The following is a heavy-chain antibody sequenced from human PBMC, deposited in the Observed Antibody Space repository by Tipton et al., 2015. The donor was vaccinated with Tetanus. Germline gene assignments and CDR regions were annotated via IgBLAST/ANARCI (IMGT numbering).Heavy chain of an antibody. Sequence: SLRLSCVASGFTFGLSAMSWFRQAPGKGLEWVGSIRRTSYGGTTEYAASLKGRFTLSRDDSKSVVFLQMNSLKTEDTAMYHCASGGDGFNYRSYFFDYGGRGALVTVTS. V-gene: IGHV3-49*03. CDR1: GFTFGLSA. J-gene: IGHJ4*02. CDR2: IRRTSYGGTT. D-gene: IGHD5-24*01. CDR3: ASGGDGFNYRSYFFDY.